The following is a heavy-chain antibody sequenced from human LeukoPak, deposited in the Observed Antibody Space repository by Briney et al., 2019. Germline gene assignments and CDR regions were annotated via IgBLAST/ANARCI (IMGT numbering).Heavy chain of an antibody. CDR1: GFTFSSSG. Sequence: GGSLRLSCAASGFTFSSSGMHWVRQAPGKGLEWVALILYDGSSKYYTDSVKGRFTISRDNSKNTVHLQMNSLRVEDTAVYYCAKDKGTLYFDYWGQGTLVTVSS. CDR3: AKDKGTLYFDY. V-gene: IGHV3-30*18. CDR2: ILYDGSSK. D-gene: IGHD3-10*01. J-gene: IGHJ4*02.